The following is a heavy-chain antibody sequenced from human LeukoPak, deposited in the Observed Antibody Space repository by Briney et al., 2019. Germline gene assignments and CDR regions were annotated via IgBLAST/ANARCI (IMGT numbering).Heavy chain of an antibody. J-gene: IGHJ4*02. CDR1: GFTFSSYA. CDR3: TTEVAGRLYYFDY. D-gene: IGHD6-19*01. V-gene: IGHV3-15*01. Sequence: GGSLRLSCAASGFTFSSYAMSWVRQAPGKGLEWVGRIKSKNDGGTTVYAAPVKGRFTISRDDSNNTLYLQMNSLITEYTAVYYCTTEVAGRLYYFDYWGQGTMVTVSS. CDR2: IKSKNDGGTT.